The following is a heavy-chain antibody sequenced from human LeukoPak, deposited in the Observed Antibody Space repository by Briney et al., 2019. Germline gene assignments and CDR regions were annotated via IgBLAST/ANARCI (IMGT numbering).Heavy chain of an antibody. CDR2: ISGSGGST. CDR3: ARDLRISGAFDI. J-gene: IGHJ3*02. D-gene: IGHD2/OR15-2a*01. Sequence: GGSLRLSCAASGFTFSSYAMSWVRQAPGKGLEWVSAISGSGGSTYYADSVKGRFTISRDNSKNTLYLQMNSLRAEDTAVYYCARDLRISGAFDIWGQGTMVTVSS. V-gene: IGHV3-23*01. CDR1: GFTFSSYA.